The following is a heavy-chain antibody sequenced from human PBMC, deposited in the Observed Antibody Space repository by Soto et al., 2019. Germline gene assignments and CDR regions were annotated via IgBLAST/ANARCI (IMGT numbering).Heavy chain of an antibody. V-gene: IGHV4-34*01. CDR2: INHSGST. Sequence: PSETLSLTCAVYGGSFSGYYWSWIRQPPGKGLEWIGEINHSGSTNYNPSLKSRVTISVDTSKNQFSLKLSSVTAADTAVYYWASRFRELLYYFDYWGQGTLVTVSS. D-gene: IGHD3-10*01. CDR3: ASRFRELLYYFDY. CDR1: GGSFSGYY. J-gene: IGHJ4*02.